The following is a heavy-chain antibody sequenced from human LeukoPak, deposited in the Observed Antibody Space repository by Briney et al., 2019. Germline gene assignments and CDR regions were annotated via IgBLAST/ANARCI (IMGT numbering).Heavy chain of an antibody. D-gene: IGHD5-24*01. CDR1: GFTFSNYA. CDR3: AKVFRDGYNYPFDY. CDR2: IGSSGGST. Sequence: GGSLRLSCAASGFTFSNYAMNWVRQAPGKGLEWVSTIGSSGGSTYYADSVKGRFTISRDNSKNTLYLQMNSLRAGDTAVYYCAKVFRDGYNYPFDYWGQGTLVTVSS. V-gene: IGHV3-23*01. J-gene: IGHJ4*02.